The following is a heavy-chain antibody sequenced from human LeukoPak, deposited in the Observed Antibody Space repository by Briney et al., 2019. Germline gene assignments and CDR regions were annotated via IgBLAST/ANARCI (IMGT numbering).Heavy chain of an antibody. D-gene: IGHD3-22*01. J-gene: IGHJ4*02. CDR1: GYSLSSGYY. CDR2: IYYSGST. V-gene: IGHV4-38-2*01. CDR3: ARPGYDSSGYYYFDY. Sequence: SETLSLTCAVSGYSLSSGYYWGWIRQPPGKGLEWIGSIYYSGSTYYNPSLKSRVTISVDTSENQFSLKLSSVTAADTAVYYCARPGYDSSGYYYFDYWGQGTLVTVSS.